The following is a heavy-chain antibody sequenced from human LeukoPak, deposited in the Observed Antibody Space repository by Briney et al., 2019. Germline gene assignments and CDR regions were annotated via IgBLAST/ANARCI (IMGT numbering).Heavy chain of an antibody. V-gene: IGHV3-21*01. Sequence: GGSLRLSCAASGFTFSSYGMHWVRQAPGKGLEWVSSISSSSSYIYYADSVKGRFTISRDNAKNSLYLQMNSLRAEDTAVYYCAREVSAVGATIYYYYGMDVWGQGTTVTVSS. CDR2: ISSSSSYI. J-gene: IGHJ6*02. CDR3: AREVSAVGATIYYYYGMDV. D-gene: IGHD1-26*01. CDR1: GFTFSSYG.